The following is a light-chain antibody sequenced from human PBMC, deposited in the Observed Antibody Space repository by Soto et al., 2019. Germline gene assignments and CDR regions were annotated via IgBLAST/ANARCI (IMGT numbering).Light chain of an antibody. CDR2: KNY. Sequence: QSVLTQPPSASGTPGQRVTISCSGSSSNIGSDYVYWFQQLPGTAPKLLIYKNYQRPSGVPDRFSGSKSGTSASLAISGLRSEDEADYSCAVWDASLSTWVFGGGTKLTVL. CDR3: AVWDASLSTWV. CDR1: SSNIGSDY. V-gene: IGLV1-47*01. J-gene: IGLJ3*02.